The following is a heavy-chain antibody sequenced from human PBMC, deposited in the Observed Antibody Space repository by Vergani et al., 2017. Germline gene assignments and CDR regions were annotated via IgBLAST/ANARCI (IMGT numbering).Heavy chain of an antibody. J-gene: IGHJ5*02. CDR1: GFTFNQYG. CDR2: TWYDGNNK. CDR3: ARDLRLLYSRFDP. V-gene: IGHV3-33*01. Sequence: QVQLVESGGGVVQPGRSLRLSCAASGFTFNQYGMHWVRQAPGKGLEWVAVTWYDGNNKQYADSVKGRFTISRDNSKSTMYLLMNSLRDEDTGVYYCARDLRLLYSRFDPWGQGTLVTVSS. D-gene: IGHD5-12*01.